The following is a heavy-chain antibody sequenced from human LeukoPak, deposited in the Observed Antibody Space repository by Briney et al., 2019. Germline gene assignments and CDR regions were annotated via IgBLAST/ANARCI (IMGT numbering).Heavy chain of an antibody. CDR2: IYYSGST. CDR1: GGSISSGGYY. V-gene: IGHV4-61*08. J-gene: IGHJ4*02. CDR3: ARVGYDFWSGFRDY. D-gene: IGHD3-3*01. Sequence: SETLSLTCTVSGGSISSGGYYWSWIRQHPGKGLEWIGYIYYSGSTNYNPSLKSRVTISVDTSKNQFSLKLSSVTAADTAVYYCARVGYDFWSGFRDYWGQGTLVTVSS.